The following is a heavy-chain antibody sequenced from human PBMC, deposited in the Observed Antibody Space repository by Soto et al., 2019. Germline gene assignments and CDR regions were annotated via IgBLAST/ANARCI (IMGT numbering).Heavy chain of an antibody. V-gene: IGHV1-2*04. Sequence: ASVKVSCKASGYTFTGYYIHWVRQAPGQGLEWMGWINPNSGGTNYAQKFQGWVTMTRDTSISTAYMELSRLRSDDTAVYYCARDHPLSYDISGGPYGMDVWGQGTTVTVSS. J-gene: IGHJ6*02. D-gene: IGHD3-9*01. CDR1: GYTFTGYY. CDR3: ARDHPLSYDISGGPYGMDV. CDR2: INPNSGGT.